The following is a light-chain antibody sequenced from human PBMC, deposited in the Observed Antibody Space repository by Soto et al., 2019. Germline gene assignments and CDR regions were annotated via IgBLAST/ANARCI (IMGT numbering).Light chain of an antibody. J-gene: IGLJ2*01. V-gene: IGLV1-44*01. CDR2: SND. Sequence: QSVLTQPPSASGTPGQRVTISCSGSSSNIGSNTVTWYQHLPGTAPKLLIYSNDQRPSGVPDRFSGSKSGTSASLAISGLESEDEADYCCASWDDSRKGVVFGGGTKLTVL. CDR3: ASWDDSRKGVV. CDR1: SSNIGSNT.